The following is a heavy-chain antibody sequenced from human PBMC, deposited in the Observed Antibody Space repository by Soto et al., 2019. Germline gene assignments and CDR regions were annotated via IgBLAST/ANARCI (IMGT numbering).Heavy chain of an antibody. CDR3: ARDLITFGRSRAFDI. J-gene: IGHJ3*02. CDR2: INAGNGNT. Sequence: ASVNVSCKASGYAFTSYAMHWVRQAPGQRLEWMGRINAGNGNTKYSQKFQGRVTITRDTSASTAYMELSSLRSEDTAVYYCARDLITFGRSRAFDIWGQGTMVTVSS. D-gene: IGHD3-16*01. V-gene: IGHV1-3*01. CDR1: GYAFTSYA.